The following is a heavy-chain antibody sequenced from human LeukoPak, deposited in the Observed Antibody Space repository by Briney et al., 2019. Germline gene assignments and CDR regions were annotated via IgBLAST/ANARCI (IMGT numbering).Heavy chain of an antibody. V-gene: IGHV1-18*01. CDR1: GYTFTSYG. CDR3: ARDITMVRGVITEDY. D-gene: IGHD3-10*01. Sequence: ASVKVPCKASGYTFTSYGISWVRQAPGQGLEWMGWISAYNGNTNYAQKLQGRVTMTTDTSTSTAYMELRSLRSDDTAVYYCARDITMVRGVITEDYWGQGTLVTVSS. CDR2: ISAYNGNT. J-gene: IGHJ4*02.